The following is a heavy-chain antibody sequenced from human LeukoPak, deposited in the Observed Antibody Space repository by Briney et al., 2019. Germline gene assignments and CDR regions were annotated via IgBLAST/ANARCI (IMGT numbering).Heavy chain of an antibody. CDR1: GFTFSRYA. D-gene: IGHD2-2*01. Sequence: GGSLRLSCAASGFTFSRYAMTWVHQAPDKGLEWVSAISGSDGSTYYADSVKGRFTISRDDSQNTLYLQMNSLSAEDTAVYYCAKVETSGGANCYALDYWGQGTLVTVSS. CDR2: ISGSDGST. CDR3: AKVETSGGANCYALDY. J-gene: IGHJ4*02. V-gene: IGHV3-23*01.